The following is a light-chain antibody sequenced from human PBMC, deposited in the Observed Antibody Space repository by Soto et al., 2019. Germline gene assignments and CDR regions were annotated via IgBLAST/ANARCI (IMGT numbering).Light chain of an antibody. CDR3: QQYNHWPPLT. V-gene: IGKV3-20*01. CDR1: QTVRNNY. J-gene: IGKJ4*01. CDR2: DAS. Sequence: EFVLTQSPGTLSLSPGERATLSCRASQTVRNNYLAWYQQKPGQAPRLLIYDASSRATGIPDRFSGGGSGTDFTLTISRLEPEDFAVYHCQQYNHWPPLTFGGGTKVDI.